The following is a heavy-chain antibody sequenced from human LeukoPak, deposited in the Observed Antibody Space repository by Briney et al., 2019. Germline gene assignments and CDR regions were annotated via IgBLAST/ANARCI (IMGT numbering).Heavy chain of an antibody. V-gene: IGHV3-21*01. CDR3: ARGPFGVVIYFDY. J-gene: IGHJ4*02. CDR2: ISSSSSYI. CDR1: GFTFSSYS. D-gene: IGHD3-3*01. Sequence: KPGGSLRLSCAASGFTFSSYSMNWVRQAPGKGLEWVSSISSSSSYIYYADSVKGRFTISRDNAKNSLYLQMNSLRAEDTAVYYCARGPFGVVIYFDYWGQGTLVTVSS.